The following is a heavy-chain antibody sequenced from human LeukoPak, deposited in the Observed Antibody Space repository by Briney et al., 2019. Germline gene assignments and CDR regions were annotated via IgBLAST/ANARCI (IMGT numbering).Heavy chain of an antibody. J-gene: IGHJ3*02. Sequence: PGGSLRLSCAASGFTFSSYGMHWVRQAPGKGLEWVAVISYDGSNKYYADSVKGRFTISRDNSKNTLYLQMNSLRAEDTAVYYCAKDKNYYESSGWDSDAFDIWGQGTMVTVSS. V-gene: IGHV3-30*18. CDR2: ISYDGSNK. CDR1: GFTFSSYG. CDR3: AKDKNYYESSGWDSDAFDI. D-gene: IGHD3-22*01.